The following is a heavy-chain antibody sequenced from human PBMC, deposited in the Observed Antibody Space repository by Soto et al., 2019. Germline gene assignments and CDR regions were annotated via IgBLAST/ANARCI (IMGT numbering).Heavy chain of an antibody. CDR2: INPHGGST. D-gene: IGHD1-26*01. Sequence: AVKVSCKAPRDTFTSYYINWVRQAPGQGLEWMGVINPHGGSTAYAQKFKGRVTLTRDTPASTVYKEVSSLTSEDTAMYYCARSSGGNFGIIIEGTNWFAPWGQGTLVTVSS. CDR3: ARSSGGNFGIIIEGTNWFAP. J-gene: IGHJ5*02. V-gene: IGHV1-46*01. CDR1: RDTFTSYY.